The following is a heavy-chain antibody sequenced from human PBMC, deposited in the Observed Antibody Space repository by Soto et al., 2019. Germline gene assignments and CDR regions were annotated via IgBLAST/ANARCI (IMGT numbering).Heavy chain of an antibody. Sequence: TETLSLTCTVSGGSISSYYWSWIRQPPGKGLEWIGYIYYSGSTNYNPSLKSRVTISVDTSRNQFSLKLSSVNAADTAVYYCESLAVRQAFDIWGQGTMVPVSS. V-gene: IGHV4-59*01. D-gene: IGHD4-17*01. CDR2: IYYSGST. CDR3: ESLAVRQAFDI. CDR1: GGSISSYY. J-gene: IGHJ3*02.